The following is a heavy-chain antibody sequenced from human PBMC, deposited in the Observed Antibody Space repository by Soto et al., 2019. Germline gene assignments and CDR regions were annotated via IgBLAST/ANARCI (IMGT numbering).Heavy chain of an antibody. Sequence: EVQLVESGGGLVQPGGSLRLSCAASGFTFSSYSMNWVRQAPGKGLEWVSYISSSSSTIYYADSVKGRFTISRDNAKNSLYLQMNSLRAEDTAVYYCARGAMTTVTTPYYFAYWGQGTLVTVSS. CDR2: ISSSSSTI. D-gene: IGHD4-17*01. CDR3: ARGAMTTVTTPYYFAY. J-gene: IGHJ4*02. CDR1: GFTFSSYS. V-gene: IGHV3-48*01.